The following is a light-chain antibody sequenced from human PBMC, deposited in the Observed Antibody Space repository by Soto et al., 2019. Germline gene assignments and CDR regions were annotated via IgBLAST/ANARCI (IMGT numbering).Light chain of an antibody. CDR2: EDN. J-gene: IGLJ7*01. V-gene: IGLV6-57*03. CDR3: QSYNV. Sequence: KFMLTQPHSVSESPGKTVTISCTRSSGSIASNYVQWYQQRPGSAPTTVIYEDNQRPSGVPDRFSGSIDSSSNSASLTISGLKTEDEADYYCQSYNVFGGGTQLTVL. CDR1: SGSIASNY.